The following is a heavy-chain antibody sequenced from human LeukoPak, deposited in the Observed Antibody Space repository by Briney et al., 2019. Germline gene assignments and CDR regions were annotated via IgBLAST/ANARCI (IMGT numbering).Heavy chain of an antibody. CDR1: GYTFTSYG. Sequence: ASVNVSCKASGYTFTSYGISWVRQAAGQGGEWMGWISAYNGKTKYAQKLQGRVTMTTDTSTSTEYMELRRMRSDDTAVYYCERENSGSGSYSYWGQGTLVTVSS. J-gene: IGHJ4*02. CDR2: ISAYNGKT. D-gene: IGHD3-10*01. V-gene: IGHV1-18*01. CDR3: ERENSGSGSYSY.